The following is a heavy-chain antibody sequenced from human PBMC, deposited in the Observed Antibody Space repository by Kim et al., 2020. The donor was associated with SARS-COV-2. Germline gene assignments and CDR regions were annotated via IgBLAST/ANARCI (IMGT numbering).Heavy chain of an antibody. J-gene: IGHJ3*02. V-gene: IGHV1-69*13. D-gene: IGHD3-16*02. CDR1: GGTFSSYA. CDR2: IIPIFGTA. CDR3: ARATRPSTDYYDYIWGSYRYTGTPNAFDI. Sequence: SVKVSCKASGGTFSSYAISWVRQAPGQGLEWMGGIIPIFGTANYAQKFQGRVTITADESTSTAYMELSSLRSEDTAVYYCARATRPSTDYYDYIWGSYRYTGTPNAFDIWGQGTMVTVSS.